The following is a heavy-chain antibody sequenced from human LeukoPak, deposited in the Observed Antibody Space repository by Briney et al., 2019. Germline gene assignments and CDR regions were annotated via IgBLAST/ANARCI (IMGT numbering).Heavy chain of an antibody. CDR3: AKDLGSAITSALALDV. D-gene: IGHD2-15*01. Sequence: GGSLRLSCAASGFSFVNHWMSWVRQAPGKGLEWLANIKQDGSETYYLDSVKGRFTISRDNRKNLLHLQMNSLRPDDSAVYYCAKDLGSAITSALALDVWGQGTTVTVSS. CDR2: IKQDGSET. CDR1: GFSFVNHW. V-gene: IGHV3-7*03. J-gene: IGHJ6*02.